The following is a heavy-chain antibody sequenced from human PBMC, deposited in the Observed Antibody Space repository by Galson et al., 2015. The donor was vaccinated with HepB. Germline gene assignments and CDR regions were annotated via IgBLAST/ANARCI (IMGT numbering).Heavy chain of an antibody. CDR2: ISGRGSTI. Sequence: SLRLSCAGSGFTFSDNFMTWIRQAPGKGLEWVPHISGRGSTIYYANSVRGRFTISRDNAKNSLYLQMNSLRPDDTAVYYCAREQHQLIRDLKDWGRGTLVTVSS. CDR1: GFTFSDNF. V-gene: IGHV3-11*01. J-gene: IGHJ4*02. CDR3: AREQHQLIRDLKD. D-gene: IGHD1-1*01.